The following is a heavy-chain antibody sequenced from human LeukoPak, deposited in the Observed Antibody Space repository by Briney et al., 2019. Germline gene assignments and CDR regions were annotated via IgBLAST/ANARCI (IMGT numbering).Heavy chain of an antibody. D-gene: IGHD3-10*01. CDR3: ARENHGSFDY. V-gene: IGHV3-21*01. Sequence: PGGSLRLSCAVSGFTFSTYSMNWVRQAPGKGLEWVSSVSHTSPYIYYADSLKGRFAISRDNAKNSLYLQMSSLRAEDTAVYYCARENHGSFDYWGQGTLVTVSS. CDR1: GFTFSTYS. CDR2: VSHTSPYI. J-gene: IGHJ4*02.